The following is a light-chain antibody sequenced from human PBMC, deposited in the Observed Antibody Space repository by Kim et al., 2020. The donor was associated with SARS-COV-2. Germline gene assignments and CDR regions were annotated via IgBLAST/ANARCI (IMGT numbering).Light chain of an antibody. CDR2: EVS. CDR1: NIDIGNYNL. Sequence: QSALTQPASVSGSPGQSITISCTGTNIDIGNYNLVSWYQQHPGKAPKLIIYEVSKRPSGVSDRFSASKSGYTASLTISGLQAEDEADYWCCSYAGSVIFGGGTQLTVL. CDR3: CSYAGSVI. J-gene: IGLJ2*01. V-gene: IGLV2-23*02.